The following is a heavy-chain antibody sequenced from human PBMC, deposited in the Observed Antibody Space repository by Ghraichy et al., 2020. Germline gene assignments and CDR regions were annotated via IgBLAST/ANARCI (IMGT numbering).Heavy chain of an antibody. CDR2: IYYSGST. D-gene: IGHD1-1*01. Sequence: SETLSLTCTVSGGSISSYYWSWIRQPPGKGLEWIGYIYYSGSTNYNPSLKSRVTISVDTSKNQFSLKLSSVTAADTAVYYCAREAPGGGVDYWVQGTLVTVSS. CDR3: AREAPGGGVDY. V-gene: IGHV4-59*01. J-gene: IGHJ4*02. CDR1: GGSISSYY.